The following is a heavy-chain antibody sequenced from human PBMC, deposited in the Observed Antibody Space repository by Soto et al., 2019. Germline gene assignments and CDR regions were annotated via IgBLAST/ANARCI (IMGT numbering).Heavy chain of an antibody. CDR2: IYYSGST. J-gene: IGHJ5*02. CDR1: GGSISSYY. V-gene: IGHV4-59*01. CDR3: ARGHSSNWFDP. Sequence: QVQLQESGPGLVKPSETLSLTCTVSGGSISSYYWSWIRQPPGKGLEWIGYIYYSGSTNYNPSLKGRVTVSVDASKNQSSLKLSSVTAADTAVYYCARGHSSNWFDPWGQGTLVTVSS. D-gene: IGHD2-21*01.